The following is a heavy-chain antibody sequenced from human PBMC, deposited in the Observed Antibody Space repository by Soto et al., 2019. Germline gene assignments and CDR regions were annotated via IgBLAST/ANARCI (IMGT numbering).Heavy chain of an antibody. V-gene: IGHV3-53*04. Sequence: PGGSLRLSCAASGFTVSSNYMSWVRQAPGKGLEWVSVIYSGGSTYYADSVKGRFTISRHNSKNTLYLQMNSLRAEDTAVYYCARGSSSNDCSGGSCPQNGFDPWGQGTLVTVSS. CDR2: IYSGGST. CDR1: GFTVSSNY. D-gene: IGHD2-15*01. J-gene: IGHJ5*02. CDR3: ARGSSSNDCSGGSCPQNGFDP.